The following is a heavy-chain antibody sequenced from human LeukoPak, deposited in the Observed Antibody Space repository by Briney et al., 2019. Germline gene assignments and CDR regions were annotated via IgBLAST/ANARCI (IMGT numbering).Heavy chain of an antibody. Sequence: GSLRLSCAASGFTFSSYSMNWVRQAPGKGLEWVSYISSSSSTIYYADSVKGRFTISRDNAKNSLYLQMDSLRAEDTAVYYCAKDFGEPYFASWGQGTLVTVSS. D-gene: IGHD3-10*01. CDR1: GFTFSSYS. CDR3: AKDFGEPYFAS. J-gene: IGHJ4*02. CDR2: ISSSSSTI. V-gene: IGHV3-48*01.